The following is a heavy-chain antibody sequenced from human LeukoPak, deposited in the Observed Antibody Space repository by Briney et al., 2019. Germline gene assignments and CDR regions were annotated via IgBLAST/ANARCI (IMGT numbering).Heavy chain of an antibody. V-gene: IGHV4-59*01. D-gene: IGHD3-9*01. CDR3: ARLSRSYDILTGYSHWYFDL. CDR1: GGSISNYC. J-gene: IGHJ2*01. Sequence: SETLSLTCTVSGGSISNYCWSWIRQPPGKGLEWIGYIYYSGSTNYNPSLKSRVTISVDTSKNQFSLKLSSVTAADTAVYYCARLSRSYDILTGYSHWYFDLWGRGTLVTVSS. CDR2: IYYSGST.